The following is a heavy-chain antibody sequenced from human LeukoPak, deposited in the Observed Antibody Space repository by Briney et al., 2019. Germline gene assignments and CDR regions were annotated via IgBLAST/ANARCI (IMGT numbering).Heavy chain of an antibody. V-gene: IGHV3-49*04. CDR2: IASETYGGTA. CDR3: TRDQTPYY. Sequence: GGTLRLSCAASGFTFSSYGMSWVRQAPGKGLEWVGFIASETYGGTAEYAASVKGRFTISRDDSKSIAYLQMNSLKTEDTAVYYCTRDQTPYYWGQGTLVTVSS. CDR1: GFTFSSYG. J-gene: IGHJ4*02.